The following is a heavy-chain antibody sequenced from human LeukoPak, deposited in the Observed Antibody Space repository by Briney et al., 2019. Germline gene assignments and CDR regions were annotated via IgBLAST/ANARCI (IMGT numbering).Heavy chain of an antibody. CDR3: ARDPAQPVAAAGIVPDWYFDL. CDR2: IYYSGST. Sequence: PSETLSLTCTVSGGSISSSSYYWGWIRQLPGKGLEWIGSIYYSGSTYYNPSLKSRVTISVDTSKNQFSLKLSSVTAADTAVYYCARDPAQPVAAAGIVPDWYFDLWGRGTLVTVSS. V-gene: IGHV4-39*07. CDR1: GGSISSSSYY. D-gene: IGHD6-13*01. J-gene: IGHJ2*01.